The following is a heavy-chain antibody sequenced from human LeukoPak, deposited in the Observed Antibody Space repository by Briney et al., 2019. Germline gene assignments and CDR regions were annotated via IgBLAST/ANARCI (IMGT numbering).Heavy chain of an antibody. D-gene: IGHD1-26*01. CDR1: GYTFTGSY. CDR2: IYPNSGGT. CDR3: ARDRSVGATDDPFDV. V-gene: IGHV1-2*02. Sequence: ASVKVSFKTSGYTFTGSYMHWVRQAPGQGLEWVGLIYPNSGGTNYAQGFQVRVTMTRDTSINTVYMQLSRLHFDDTAVYYCARDRSVGATDDPFDVWGPGTMVTVSS. J-gene: IGHJ3*01.